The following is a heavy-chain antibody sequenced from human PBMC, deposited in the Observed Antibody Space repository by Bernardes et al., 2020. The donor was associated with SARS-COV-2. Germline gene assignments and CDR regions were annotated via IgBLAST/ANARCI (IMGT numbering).Heavy chain of an antibody. CDR3: ARDQISPDNWGYYYYYGMDV. J-gene: IGHJ6*02. CDR2: INSDGSST. V-gene: IGHV3-74*01. D-gene: IGHD7-27*01. CDR1: GFTFSSYW. Sequence: GSLRLSCAASGFTFSSYWMHWVRQAPGKGLVWVSRINSDGSSTSYADSVKGRFTISRDNAKNTLYLQMNSLRAEDTAVYYCARDQISPDNWGYYYYYGMDVWGQGTTVTVSS.